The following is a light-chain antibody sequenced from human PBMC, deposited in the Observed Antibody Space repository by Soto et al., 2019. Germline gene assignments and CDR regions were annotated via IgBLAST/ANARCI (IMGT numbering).Light chain of an antibody. V-gene: IGKV3-20*01. Sequence: VLTQAPGTLSFFRGERATLSXRASRSVNSNYLAWHQRQPGXTPRLXXDGXSSSANGSPDRFSGSGSGTDFTRTISRLEPEDFSCYYWQQHGSAPSTFGQGTRLEI. J-gene: IGKJ5*01. CDR1: RSVNSNY. CDR2: GXS. CDR3: QQHGSAPST.